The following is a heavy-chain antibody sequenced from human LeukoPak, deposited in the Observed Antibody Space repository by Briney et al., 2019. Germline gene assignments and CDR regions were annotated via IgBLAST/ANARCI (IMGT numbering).Heavy chain of an antibody. J-gene: IGHJ4*02. D-gene: IGHD1-26*01. Sequence: ASVKVSCKASGDTFTGYYMHWVRQAPGQGLEWMGWINPNSGGTNYAQKFQGRVTITRDTSISTAYMELSRLRSDDTAVYYCAKAAGGTPNDYWGQGTLVTVSS. CDR2: INPNSGGT. V-gene: IGHV1-2*02. CDR3: AKAAGGTPNDY. CDR1: GDTFTGYY.